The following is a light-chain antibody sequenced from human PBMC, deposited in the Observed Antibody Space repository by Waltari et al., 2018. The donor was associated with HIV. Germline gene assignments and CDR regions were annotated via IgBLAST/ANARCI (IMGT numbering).Light chain of an antibody. Sequence: IVLTQSPAILSLSPGERATLPCRASQRVSDHLAWYQEKTCPAPRLRIYDAANKAIGIAARSSGRGSGKDVTLTISSLDPEDITVYDCQRRSSWVPYTFGQGTKLEIK. V-gene: IGKV3-11*01. CDR2: DAA. CDR1: QRVSDH. J-gene: IGKJ2*01. CDR3: QRRSSWVPYT.